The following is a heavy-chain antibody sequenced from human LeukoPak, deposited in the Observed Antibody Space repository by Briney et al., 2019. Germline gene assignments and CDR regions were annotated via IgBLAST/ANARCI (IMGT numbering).Heavy chain of an antibody. CDR3: ARSYRWWSADAFDI. V-gene: IGHV7-4-1*02. CDR2: INTNTGNP. CDR1: GYTFTSYA. J-gene: IGHJ3*02. D-gene: IGHD2-15*01. Sequence: ASVKVSCKASGYTFTSYAMNWVRQAPGQGLEWMGWINTNTGNPTYAQGFTGRFVFSLDTSVSTAYLQISSLKAEDTAVYYCARSYRWWSADAFDIWGQGTMVTVSS.